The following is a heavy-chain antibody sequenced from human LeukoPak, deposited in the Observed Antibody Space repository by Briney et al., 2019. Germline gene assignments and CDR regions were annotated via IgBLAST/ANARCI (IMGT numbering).Heavy chain of an antibody. D-gene: IGHD3-3*01. J-gene: IGHJ3*02. CDR1: GFTVNNKY. CDR3: AKETLEWSPPDI. CDR2: IYNDGRT. V-gene: IGHV3-66*02. Sequence: GGSLRLSCAASGFTVNNKYMTWVRQAPGKGLEWVSLIYNDGRTYYADSVKGRCTISRDNSKNTLYLQMNSLRAEDTAVYYCAKETLEWSPPDIWGQGTTVTVSS.